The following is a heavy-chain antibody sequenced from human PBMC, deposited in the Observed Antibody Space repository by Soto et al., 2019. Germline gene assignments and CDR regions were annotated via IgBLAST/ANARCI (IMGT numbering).Heavy chain of an antibody. J-gene: IGHJ6*02. V-gene: IGHV1-18*01. CDR3: ARDSGYGDYEAFVDV. D-gene: IGHD4-17*01. CDR2: ISAYNGKT. CDR1: GYTFSSYG. Sequence: ASVKVSFKASGYTFSSYGISWVRQAPGQGLEWMGWISAYNGKTNYAQKIQGRVTMTTDTSTSTAYMELRSLISDDTAVYYCARDSGYGDYEAFVDVWGQGTTVTVSS.